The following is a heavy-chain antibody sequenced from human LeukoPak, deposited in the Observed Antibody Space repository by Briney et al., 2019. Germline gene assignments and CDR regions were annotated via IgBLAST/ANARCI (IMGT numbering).Heavy chain of an antibody. D-gene: IGHD4-17*01. CDR3: ARGGTVTNFGY. CDR1: GGSISSYY. J-gene: IGHJ4*02. V-gene: IGHV4-59*01. CDR2: IYYSGST. Sequence: SETLSLTCTVSGGSISSYYWSWIRQPPGKGLEWIGYIYYSGSTNYDPSLKRRVTISLDTSKNQFSLKLSSVTAADTAVYYCARGGTVTNFGYWGQGTLVTVSS.